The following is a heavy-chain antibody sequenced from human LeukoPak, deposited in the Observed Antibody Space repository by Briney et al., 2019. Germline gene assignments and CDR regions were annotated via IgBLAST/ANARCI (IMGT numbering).Heavy chain of an antibody. CDR1: GGSISSYY. D-gene: IGHD3-10*01. V-gene: IGHV4-59*01. CDR3: ARVFRGVRGVCYFDY. Sequence: PSETLSLTCTVSGGSISSYYWSWIRQPPGKGLEWIGYIYYSGSTNYNPSLKSRVTISVDTSKNQFSLKLSSVTAADTAVYYCARVFRGVRGVCYFDYWGQGTLVTVSS. J-gene: IGHJ4*02. CDR2: IYYSGST.